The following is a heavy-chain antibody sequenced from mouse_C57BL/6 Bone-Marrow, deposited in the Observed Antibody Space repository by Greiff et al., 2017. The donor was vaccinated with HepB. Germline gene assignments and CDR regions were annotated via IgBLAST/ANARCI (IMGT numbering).Heavy chain of an antibody. Sequence: EVKLMESGGGLVQPGGSLSLSCAASGFTFTDYYMSWVRQPPGKALEWLGFIRNKANGYTTEYSASVKGRFTISRDNSQSILYLQMNALRAEDSATYYCARYEYYYGSSYGFAYWGQGTLVTVSA. J-gene: IGHJ3*01. D-gene: IGHD1-1*01. CDR2: IRNKANGYTT. V-gene: IGHV7-3*01. CDR3: ARYEYYYGSSYGFAY. CDR1: GFTFTDYY.